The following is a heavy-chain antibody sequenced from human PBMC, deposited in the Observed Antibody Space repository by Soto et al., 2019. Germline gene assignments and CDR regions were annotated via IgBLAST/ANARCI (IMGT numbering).Heavy chain of an antibody. Sequence: EVQLVNSGGGLVQPGGSLRLSCVASGFTFSSYGMNWVRQAPGKGLEWVSYISSGRVTTNYADSVRGRFTISRDNAKSSLYLQLNSPRDDDTAVYYCARGGAGRPDYWGQGTLVIVSS. CDR3: ARGGAGRPDY. D-gene: IGHD6-13*01. CDR2: ISSGRVTT. CDR1: GFTFSSYG. J-gene: IGHJ4*02. V-gene: IGHV3-48*02.